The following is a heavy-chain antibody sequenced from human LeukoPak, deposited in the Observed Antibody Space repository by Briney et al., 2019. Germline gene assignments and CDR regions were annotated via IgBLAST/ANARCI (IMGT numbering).Heavy chain of an antibody. Sequence: ASVKVSCKASGYTFTSYGISWVRQAPGQGLEWMGWISAYNGNTNYAQKLQGRVTMTTDTSTSTAYMELRSLRSDDTAVYYCARDSEGPSSGWYMPFDYWGQGTLVTVSS. J-gene: IGHJ4*02. D-gene: IGHD6-19*01. CDR2: ISAYNGNT. CDR3: ARDSEGPSSGWYMPFDY. V-gene: IGHV1-18*01. CDR1: GYTFTSYG.